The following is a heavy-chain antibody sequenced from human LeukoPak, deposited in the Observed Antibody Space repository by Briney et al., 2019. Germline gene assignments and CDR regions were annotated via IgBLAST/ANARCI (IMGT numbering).Heavy chain of an antibody. CDR3: ALGVATIAADY. J-gene: IGHJ4*02. Sequence: GGSLRLSCSASGFTFSSYAMHWVRQAPGKGLEWVAVISYDGSNKYYADSVKGRFTISRDNSKNTLYLQMNSLRAEDTAVYYCALGVATIAADYWGQGTLVTVSS. CDR1: GFTFSSYA. V-gene: IGHV3-30-3*01. CDR2: ISYDGSNK. D-gene: IGHD5-12*01.